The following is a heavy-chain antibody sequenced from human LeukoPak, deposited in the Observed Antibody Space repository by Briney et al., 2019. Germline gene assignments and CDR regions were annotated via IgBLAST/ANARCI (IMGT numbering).Heavy chain of an antibody. CDR2: IYAGGAT. D-gene: IGHD3-16*01. Sequence: SETLSLTCIVSGGSISSTTYYWGRIRQPPGKGLEWIGSIYAGGATYYSPSLKSRVTISADRPKNQFSLKLSSVTATDTAVYFCARLYYDGWGGLDYWGQGTLVTVSA. V-gene: IGHV4-39*01. CDR3: ARLYYDGWGGLDY. J-gene: IGHJ4*02. CDR1: GGSISSTTYY.